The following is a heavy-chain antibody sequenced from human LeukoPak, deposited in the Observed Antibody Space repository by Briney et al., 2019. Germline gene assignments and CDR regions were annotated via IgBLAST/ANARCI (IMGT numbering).Heavy chain of an antibody. Sequence: GGSLRLSCLVSGVTFRNYGMHWVRQAPGKGLEWVALISSDGIDKLYGASVKGRFTISRDDSKSTLYLQMNSLTAEDTAVYYCTTKVMRGNLGDDYDDWGQGTLVTVSS. CDR2: ISSDGIDK. J-gene: IGHJ4*02. V-gene: IGHV3-30*03. CDR3: TTKVMRGNLGDDYDD. CDR1: GVTFRNYG. D-gene: IGHD5-12*01.